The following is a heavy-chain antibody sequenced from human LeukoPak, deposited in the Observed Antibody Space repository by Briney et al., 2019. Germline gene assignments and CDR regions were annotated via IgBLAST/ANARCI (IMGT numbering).Heavy chain of an antibody. D-gene: IGHD3-16*02. V-gene: IGHV3-30*02. CDR3: AREGGLRLGELSSVTDAFDI. CDR1: GFSFTTYG. CDR2: IRYDGSDE. J-gene: IGHJ3*02. Sequence: GGSLRLSCAASGFSFTTYGKHWVRQSPGKGLEWLAYIRYDGSDEYYADSVRGRFTISRDNSKNTLYLQMNSLRAEDTAVYYCAREGGLRLGELSSVTDAFDIWGQGTMVTVSS.